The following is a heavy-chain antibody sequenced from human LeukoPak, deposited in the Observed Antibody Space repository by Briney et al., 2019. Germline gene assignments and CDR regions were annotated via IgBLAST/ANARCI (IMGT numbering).Heavy chain of an antibody. J-gene: IGHJ5*02. CDR1: GVSVNSIAYY. D-gene: IGHD2-21*02. Sequence: SETLSLTCTVSGVSVNSIAYYWTWIRQSPGKEPELIGNIFSTGSTNYNPSLESRVTISIDMSKNQFSLRLSSVTAADTAVYYCARDRGVTAKRGWFDPWGQGTLVTVSS. V-gene: IGHV4-61*08. CDR2: IFSTGST. CDR3: ARDRGVTAKRGWFDP.